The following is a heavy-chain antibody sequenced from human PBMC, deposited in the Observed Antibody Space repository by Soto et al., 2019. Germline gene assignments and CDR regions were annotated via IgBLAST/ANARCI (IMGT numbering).Heavy chain of an antibody. V-gene: IGHV1-69*01. D-gene: IGHD6-6*01. J-gene: IGHJ4*02. CDR3: ARSIGSSSFYFDF. CDR2: LIPLFATT. CDR1: GGTFNTYA. Sequence: QVQLVQSGAEVKKPGSSVKVSCKDSGGTFNTYAISWVRQAPGQGLEWMGGLIPLFATTNYAQKFQGRVTITADESTSTAYMDLSSLRSEDTDVYYCARSIGSSSFYFDFWGQGTLVTVSS.